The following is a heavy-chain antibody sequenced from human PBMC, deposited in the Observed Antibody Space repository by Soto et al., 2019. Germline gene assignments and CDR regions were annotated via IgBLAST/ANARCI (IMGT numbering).Heavy chain of an antibody. Sequence: EVQLVESGGGLVQPGRSLRLSCAASGFTFDDYAMHWVRQAPGKGLEWVSGISWNSGSIGYADSVKGRFTISRDNAKNSLYLQMNSLRAEDTALYYCVMVDNYVTPTPQDVWGQGTTVTVSS. CDR1: GFTFDDYA. V-gene: IGHV3-9*01. CDR3: VMVDNYVTPTPQDV. CDR2: ISWNSGSI. J-gene: IGHJ6*02. D-gene: IGHD3-16*01.